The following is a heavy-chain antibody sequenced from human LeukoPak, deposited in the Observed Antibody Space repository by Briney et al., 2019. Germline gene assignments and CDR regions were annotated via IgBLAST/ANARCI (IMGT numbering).Heavy chain of an antibody. J-gene: IGHJ4*02. CDR3: ARVTYSSGWLAY. CDR1: GGSISSYY. V-gene: IGHV4-59*01. Sequence: PSETLSLTCTVSGGSISSYYWIWIRQPPGKGLEWIGYIYYSGSTNYNPSLKSRVTISVDTSKNQFSLKLSSVTAADPAVYYCARVTYSSGWLAYWGQGTLVTVSS. CDR2: IYYSGST. D-gene: IGHD6-19*01.